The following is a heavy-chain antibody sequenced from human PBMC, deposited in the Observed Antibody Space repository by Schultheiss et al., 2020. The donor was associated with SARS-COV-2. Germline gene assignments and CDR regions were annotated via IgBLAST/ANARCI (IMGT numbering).Heavy chain of an antibody. Sequence: GGSLRLSCAASGFTFSSYAMHWVRQAPGKGLEWVAIIWYDGSNKYYADSVKGRFTISRDNSKNTLYLQMNSLRAEDTAVYYCARESVATISHEFDYWGQGTLVTVSS. CDR2: IWYDGSNK. V-gene: IGHV3-30*04. D-gene: IGHD5-12*01. CDR1: GFTFSSYA. CDR3: ARESVATISHEFDY. J-gene: IGHJ4*02.